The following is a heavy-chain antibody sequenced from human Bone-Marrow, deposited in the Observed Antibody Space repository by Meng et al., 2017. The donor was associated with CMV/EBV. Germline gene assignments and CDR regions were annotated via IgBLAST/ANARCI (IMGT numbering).Heavy chain of an antibody. CDR2: VSSDGSST. D-gene: IGHD4-11*01. CDR3: AKARSRATVTASDY. Sequence: GESLKISCEGSGFTFSRYWMHWVRQAPGKGLVWVSRVSSDGSSTTYADSVKGRSTISRDNAKNSLYLQMNSLRAEDTALYYCAKARSRATVTASDYWGQGTLVTVSS. J-gene: IGHJ4*02. V-gene: IGHV3-74*01. CDR1: GFTFSRYW.